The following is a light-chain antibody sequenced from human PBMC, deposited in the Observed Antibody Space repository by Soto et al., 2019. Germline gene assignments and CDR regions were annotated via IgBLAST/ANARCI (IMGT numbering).Light chain of an antibody. V-gene: IGLV2-18*02. CDR2: DVT. CDR1: SSDVGSYNR. CDR3: NSFTTSCTYV. J-gene: IGLJ1*01. Sequence: QSVLTQPPSVSGSPGQSVAISCTGTSSDVGSYNRVAWYQQPPGTAPKLIIYDVTNRPSGVPDRFSGSKSGNTASLTISGLQAEDEADYYCNSFTTSCTYVFGTGTKVNV.